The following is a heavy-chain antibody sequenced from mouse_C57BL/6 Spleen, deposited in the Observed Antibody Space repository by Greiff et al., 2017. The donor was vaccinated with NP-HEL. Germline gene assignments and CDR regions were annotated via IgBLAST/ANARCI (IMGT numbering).Heavy chain of an antibody. CDR2: IRNKANGYTT. V-gene: IGHV7-3*01. CDR1: GFTFTDYY. J-gene: IGHJ4*01. Sequence: EVHLVESGGGLVQPGGSLSLSCAASGFTFTDYYMSWVRQPPGKALEWLGFIRNKANGYTTEYSASVKGRFTISRDNSQSILYLQMNALRAEDSATYYCARRYYGSSYDGYAMDYWGQGTSVTVSS. CDR3: ARRYYGSSYDGYAMDY. D-gene: IGHD1-1*01.